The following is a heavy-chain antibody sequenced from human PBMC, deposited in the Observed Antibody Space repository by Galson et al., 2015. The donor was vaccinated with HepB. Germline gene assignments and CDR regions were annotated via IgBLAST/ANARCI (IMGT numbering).Heavy chain of an antibody. CDR1: GYTFKSYW. Sequence: QSGAEVKKPGESLKISCQGSGYTFKSYWIGWVRQMPGKGLEWMGSIYPGDSDTRYSPSFQGQVTFTVDKAISTAYLQWTSLKASDTAMYYCARAPRRVVSHALRQQIPGTKCGAYDTGGQGTMVTVSS. J-gene: IGHJ3*01. V-gene: IGHV5-51*01. D-gene: IGHD2-2*01. CDR2: IYPGDSDT. CDR3: ARAPRRVVSHALRQQIPGTKCGAYDT.